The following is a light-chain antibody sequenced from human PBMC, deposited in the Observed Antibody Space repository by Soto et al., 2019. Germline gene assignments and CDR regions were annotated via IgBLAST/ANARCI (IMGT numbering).Light chain of an antibody. J-gene: IGKJ1*01. V-gene: IGKV3-15*01. Sequence: IVMPQSPATLSVSPRETATLSCRASQSVSSNLAWYQQKPGQAPRLLIYGASTRATGIPARFSGSGSGTEFTLTISSLQSEDFAVYYCQQYNNWPQTFGQGTKVDIK. CDR3: QQYNNWPQT. CDR2: GAS. CDR1: QSVSSN.